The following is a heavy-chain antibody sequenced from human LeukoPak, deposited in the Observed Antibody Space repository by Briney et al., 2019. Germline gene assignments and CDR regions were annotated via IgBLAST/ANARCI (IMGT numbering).Heavy chain of an antibody. CDR1: GFTFSSYS. CDR2: ISSSSYI. V-gene: IGHV3-21*01. CDR3: ARAESIEGAIDY. Sequence: GGSLRLSCAASGFTFSSYSMNWVRQAPGKGLEWVSSISSSSYIYYADSVKGRFTISRDNAKNSLYLQMNSLRAEDTAVYYCARAESIEGAIDYWGQGTLVTVSS. D-gene: IGHD6-6*01. J-gene: IGHJ4*02.